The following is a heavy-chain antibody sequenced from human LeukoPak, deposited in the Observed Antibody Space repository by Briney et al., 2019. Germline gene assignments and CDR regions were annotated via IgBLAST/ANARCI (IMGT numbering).Heavy chain of an antibody. J-gene: IGHJ4*02. CDR1: GGSLSPYY. Sequence: SETLSLTCTVSGGSLSPYYWSWIRQSPGKGLEWIGYISYSGSTNSHPSLKSRVTISVDMSKPQFYLELSSVTAADRAVYYCARPGTNDDYWGQGTLVTVSS. V-gene: IGHV4-59*01. D-gene: IGHD2-8*01. CDR3: ARPGTNDDY. CDR2: ISYSGST.